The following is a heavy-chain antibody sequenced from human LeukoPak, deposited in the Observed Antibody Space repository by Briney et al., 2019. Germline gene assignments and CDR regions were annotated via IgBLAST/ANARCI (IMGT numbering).Heavy chain of an antibody. CDR2: INHSGST. D-gene: IGHD3-22*01. J-gene: IGHJ6*02. V-gene: IGHV4-34*01. CDR3: ARAKGTYYYDSSGYYHYYYYYGMDV. Sequence: PSETLSLTCAVYGGSFSGYYWSWIRQPPGKGPEWIGEINHSGSTNYNPSLKSRVTISVDTSKNQFSLKLSSVTAADTAAYYCARAKGTYYYDSSGYYHYYYYYGMDVWGHGTTVTVSS. CDR1: GGSFSGYY.